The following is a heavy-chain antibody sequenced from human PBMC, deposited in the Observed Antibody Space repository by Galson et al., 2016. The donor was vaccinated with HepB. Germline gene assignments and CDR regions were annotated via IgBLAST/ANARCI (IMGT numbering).Heavy chain of an antibody. J-gene: IGHJ4*02. CDR3: SRDRVLAGRPVDY. D-gene: IGHD6-19*01. CDR2: ISRSASAI. Sequence: SLRLSCAGSPFDLSSFDMNWVRQAPGKGLEWVAYISRSASAIYYADSVKGRFTISRDNAKNSLYLQMNSLRDEDTAVCYCSRDRVLAGRPVDYWGQGTLVTVSS. CDR1: PFDLSSFD. V-gene: IGHV3-48*02.